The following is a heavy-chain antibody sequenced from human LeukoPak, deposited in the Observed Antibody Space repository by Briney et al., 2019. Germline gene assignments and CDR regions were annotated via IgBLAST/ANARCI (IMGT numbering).Heavy chain of an antibody. CDR3: ARDGESGGYYYYYMDV. D-gene: IGHD3-10*01. CDR1: GYTFTGYY. J-gene: IGHJ6*03. Sequence: ASVKVSCKASGYTFTGYYMHWVRQAPGQGLEWMGWINPNSGGTNYAQKFQGRVTMTRDTSISTAYMELSRLRPDDTAVYYCARDGESGGYYYYYMDVWGKGTTVTVSS. CDR2: INPNSGGT. V-gene: IGHV1-2*02.